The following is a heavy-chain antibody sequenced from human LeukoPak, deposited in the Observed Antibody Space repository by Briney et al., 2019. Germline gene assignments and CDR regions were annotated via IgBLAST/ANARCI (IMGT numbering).Heavy chain of an antibody. CDR2: IYYSGST. CDR3: ARRVRRENGYYYYYMDV. CDR1: GGSINNYY. Sequence: PSETLSLTCTVSGGSINNYYWSWIRQPPGKGLEWIGYIYYSGSTNYNHSLKSRVTISLDTSKNQFSLKLSSVTAADTAVYYCARRVRRENGYYYYYMDVWGKGTTVTVSS. D-gene: IGHD1-1*01. V-gene: IGHV4-59*01. J-gene: IGHJ6*03.